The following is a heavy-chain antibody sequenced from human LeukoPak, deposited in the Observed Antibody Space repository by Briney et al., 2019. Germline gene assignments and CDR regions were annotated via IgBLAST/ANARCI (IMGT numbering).Heavy chain of an antibody. CDR3: AKWLYSSSWYYPLIDY. CDR2: ISGSGGST. D-gene: IGHD6-13*01. Sequence: GGSLRLSCAASGFTFSSYAMSWVRQAPGKGLEWVSAISGSGGSTYYADSVKGRFTISRDNSKNTLYLQMNSLRAEDTAVYYCAKWLYSSSWYYPLIDYWGQGTLVTVSS. J-gene: IGHJ4*02. CDR1: GFTFSSYA. V-gene: IGHV3-23*01.